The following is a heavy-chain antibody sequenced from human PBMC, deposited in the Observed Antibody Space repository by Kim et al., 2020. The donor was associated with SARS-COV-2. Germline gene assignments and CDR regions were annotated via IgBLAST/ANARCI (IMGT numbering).Heavy chain of an antibody. CDR1: GGTFSSYA. CDR2: IIPIFGTA. V-gene: IGHV1-69*13. D-gene: IGHD2-2*01. CDR3: ARDKPPTPAHEIVVVPAAIRAYAFAI. Sequence: SVKVSCKASGGTFSSYAISWVRQAPGQGLEWMGGIIPIFGTANYAQKFQGRVTITADESTSTAYMELSSLRSEDTAVYYCARDKPPTPAHEIVVVPAAIRAYAFAIWGQGTMVTVSS. J-gene: IGHJ3*02.